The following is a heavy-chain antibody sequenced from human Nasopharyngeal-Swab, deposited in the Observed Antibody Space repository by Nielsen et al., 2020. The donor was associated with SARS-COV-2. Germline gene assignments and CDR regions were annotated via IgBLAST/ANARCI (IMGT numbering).Heavy chain of an antibody. CDR2: ISGGVDST. CDR3: AKAMGSVYDTSGHYNAFDT. Sequence: WIRQPPGKGLEWVSGISGGVDSTYYADSVKGRFTISRDNSKNTLYLLMNSLRVEDTAVYYCAKAMGSVYDTSGHYNAFDTWGQGTTVTVSS. V-gene: IGHV3-23*01. J-gene: IGHJ3*02. D-gene: IGHD3-22*01.